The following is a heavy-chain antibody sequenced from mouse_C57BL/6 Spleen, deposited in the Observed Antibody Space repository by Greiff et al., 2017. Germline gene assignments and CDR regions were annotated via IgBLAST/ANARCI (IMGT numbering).Heavy chain of an antibody. V-gene: IGHV1-59*01. CDR2: IDPSDSYT. CDR3: SRSITTVVGYDC. Sequence: VQLQQPGAELVRPGTSVKLSCKASGYTFTSYWMHWVKQRPGQGLEWIGVIDPSDSYTNYNKKFKGKATLTVDTSSTTASMQLRSLTSEDSAVYYCSRSITTVVGYDCWGPGITLSFS. CDR1: GYTFTSYW. D-gene: IGHD1-1*01. J-gene: IGHJ2*01.